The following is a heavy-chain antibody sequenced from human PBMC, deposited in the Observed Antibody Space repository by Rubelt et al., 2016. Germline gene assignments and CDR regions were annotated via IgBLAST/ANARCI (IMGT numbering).Heavy chain of an antibody. CDR3: ARDRQYSNSYCYYGMDV. V-gene: IGHV3-7*01. CDR1: GFTFSSYW. D-gene: IGHD4-11*01. J-gene: IGHJ6*02. Sequence: EVQLVESGGGLVQPGGSLRLSCAASGFTFSSYWMSWVRQAPGKGLEWVANIKQDGSEKYYVDSVKGRFTISRDNAKNSLYLQMNSLRAEDTAVYYCARDRQYSNSYCYYGMDVWGQGTTVTVSS. CDR2: IKQDGSEK.